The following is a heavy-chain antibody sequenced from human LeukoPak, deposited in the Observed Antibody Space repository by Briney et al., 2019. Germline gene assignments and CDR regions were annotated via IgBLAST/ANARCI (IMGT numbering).Heavy chain of an antibody. CDR2: ISDSGGST. V-gene: IGHV3-23*01. J-gene: IGHJ6*02. Sequence: LSLPCTVSGGSVSNGSYYWGWIRQPPGKGLEWVSTISDSGGSTYYADSVKGRFTISRDNSKSMLYLQMNSLRAEDTAVYYCGRYYVMDVWGQGTSVTVSS. CDR1: GGSVSNGSYY. CDR3: GRYYVMDV.